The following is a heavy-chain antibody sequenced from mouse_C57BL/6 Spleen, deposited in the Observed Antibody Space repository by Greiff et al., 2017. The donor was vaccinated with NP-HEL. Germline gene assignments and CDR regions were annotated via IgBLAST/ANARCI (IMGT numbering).Heavy chain of an antibody. CDR3: ARSHYDCSSYRAMDY. CDR1: GYAFTNYL. J-gene: IGHJ4*01. V-gene: IGHV1-54*01. CDR2: INPGSGGT. Sequence: VQLQQSGAELVRPGTSVKVSCKASGYAFTNYLIEWVKQRPGQGLEWIGVINPGSGGTNYNEKFKGKATLTADKSSSTAYMQLSSLTSEDSAVYFRARSHYDCSSYRAMDYWGQGTSVTVSS. D-gene: IGHD1-1*01.